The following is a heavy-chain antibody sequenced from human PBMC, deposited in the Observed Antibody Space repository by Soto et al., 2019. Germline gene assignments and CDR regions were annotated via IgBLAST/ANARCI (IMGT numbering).Heavy chain of an antibody. J-gene: IGHJ4*02. V-gene: IGHV3-33*01. D-gene: IGHD4-4*01. CDR1: GFTFSSYG. CDR3: ARALYSNYVDY. CDR2: IWYDGSNK. Sequence: QVQLVESGGGVVQPGRSLRLSCAASGFTFSSYGMHWVRQAPGKGLEWVAVIWYDGSNKYYADSVKGRFTISRDNSKNTLYLQMNSLRAEDTAVYYCARALYSNYVDYWGQGTLVTVSS.